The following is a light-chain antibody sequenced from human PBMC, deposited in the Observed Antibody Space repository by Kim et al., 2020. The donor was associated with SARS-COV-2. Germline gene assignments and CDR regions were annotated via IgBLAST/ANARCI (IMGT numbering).Light chain of an antibody. J-gene: IGLJ3*02. CDR1: TGSVTSRYY. Sequence: VTLTGASGTGSVTSRYYPNLFQQKPGQAPSALIYSTTTRQSWTPARFSGSLLGGKAALTLSAVQPDDEAVYYCLLYYSDTWVFGGGTQLTVL. V-gene: IGLV7-43*01. CDR2: STT. CDR3: LLYYSDTWV.